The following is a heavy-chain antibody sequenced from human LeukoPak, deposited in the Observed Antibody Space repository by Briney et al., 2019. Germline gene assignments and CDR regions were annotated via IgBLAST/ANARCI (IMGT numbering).Heavy chain of an antibody. J-gene: IGHJ5*02. Sequence: ETLSLTCTVSGGSISSSSFYWVWIRQPPGKGLEWIGTIFYSGSTYYNPSLKSRVTMSVDTSKNQFSLNLSPVTAADTAVYYCARQGYTSGQGLRNNWFDPWGQGSLVTVSS. D-gene: IGHD6-19*01. V-gene: IGHV4-39*01. CDR2: IFYSGST. CDR3: ARQGYTSGQGLRNNWFDP. CDR1: GGSISSSSFY.